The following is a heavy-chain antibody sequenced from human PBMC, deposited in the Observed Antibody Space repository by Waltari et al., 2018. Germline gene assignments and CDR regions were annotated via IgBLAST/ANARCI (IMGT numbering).Heavy chain of an antibody. J-gene: IGHJ4*02. CDR3: ARGLTGLSFDY. CDR1: GFTFSSYA. V-gene: IGHV3-23*03. Sequence: EVQLLESGGGLVQPGGSLRLSCAASGFTFSSYAMSWVRQAPGKGLAWVSVIYSGGSRYYADAVKGRFTISRDNSKNTLYLQMNSLRAEDTAVYYCARGLTGLSFDYWGQGTLVTVSS. D-gene: IGHD7-27*01. CDR2: IYSGGSR.